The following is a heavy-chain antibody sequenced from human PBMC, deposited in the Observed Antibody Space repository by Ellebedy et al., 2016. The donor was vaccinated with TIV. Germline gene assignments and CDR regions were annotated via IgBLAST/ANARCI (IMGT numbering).Heavy chain of an antibody. V-gene: IGHV3-53*01. J-gene: IGHJ3*02. CDR3: ARAKRGSYYSAFDI. D-gene: IGHD1-26*01. CDR1: GVNVSSNY. CDR2: IYSDGST. Sequence: GESLKISXAASGVNVSSNYMSWVRQAPGKGLEWASIIYSDGSTYYADSVKGRFTLSRDISKNTLFLQMNSLRAEDTAVYYCARAKRGSYYSAFDIWGQGTMVTVSS.